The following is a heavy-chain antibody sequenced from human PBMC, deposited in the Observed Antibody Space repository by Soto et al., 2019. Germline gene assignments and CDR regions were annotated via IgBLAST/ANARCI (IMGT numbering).Heavy chain of an antibody. CDR3: ARARWYYGSEYWFDP. CDR2: ISSSSSYI. J-gene: IGHJ5*02. CDR1: RCALNSYS. D-gene: IGHD3-10*01. V-gene: IGHV3-21*01. Sequence: SLSCAASRCALNSYSMNWVRQAPGKGLEWVSSISSSSSYIYYADSVKGRFTISRDNAKNSLYLQMNSLRAEDTAVYYCARARWYYGSEYWFDPWGQGTLVTVSS.